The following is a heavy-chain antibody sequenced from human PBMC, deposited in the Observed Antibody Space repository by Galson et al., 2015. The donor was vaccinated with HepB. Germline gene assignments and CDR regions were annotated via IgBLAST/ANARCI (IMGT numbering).Heavy chain of an antibody. CDR1: GGSISRNNYF. V-gene: IGHV4-39*01. CDR3: ARHCKDGDCYDY. CDR2: VHYSGST. Sequence: SETLSLTCTVSGGSISRNNYFWGWIRQPPGKGLEWIGSVHYSGSTYYNPSLKSRVTISVDTSKNQFSLKLSSVTAADTAVYYCARHCKDGDCYDYWGQGTLVTVSS. J-gene: IGHJ4*02. D-gene: IGHD2-8*01.